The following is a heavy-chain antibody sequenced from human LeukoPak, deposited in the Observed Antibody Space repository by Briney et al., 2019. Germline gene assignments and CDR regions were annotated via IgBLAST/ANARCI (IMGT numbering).Heavy chain of an antibody. CDR3: AREGGSQTEGLDY. V-gene: IGHV3-48*03. CDR2: ISSSGSTI. Sequence: PGGSLRLSCAASGFTFSSYEMNWVRQAPGKGPEWVSYISSSGSTIYYADSVKGRFTISRDNAKNSLYLQMNSLRAEDTAVYYCAREGGSQTEGLDYWGQGTLVTVSS. CDR1: GFTFSSYE. J-gene: IGHJ4*02. D-gene: IGHD1-26*01.